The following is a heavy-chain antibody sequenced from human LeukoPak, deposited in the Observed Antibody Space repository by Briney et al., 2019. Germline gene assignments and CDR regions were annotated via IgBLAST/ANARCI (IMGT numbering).Heavy chain of an antibody. Sequence: SETLSLTCTVSGYSISSGYYWGWIRQPPGKGLEWIGSIYHSGRTFYNPSLKSRVTISVDTSKNQFSLKLSSVTAADTAVYYCAREGYCSGGSCDSYYYYMDVWGKGTTVTVSS. J-gene: IGHJ6*03. CDR1: GYSISSGYY. CDR2: IYHSGRT. V-gene: IGHV4-38-2*02. D-gene: IGHD2-15*01. CDR3: AREGYCSGGSCDSYYYYMDV.